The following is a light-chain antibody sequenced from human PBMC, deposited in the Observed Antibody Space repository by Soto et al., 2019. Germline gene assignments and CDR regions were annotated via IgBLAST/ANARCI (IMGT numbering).Light chain of an antibody. CDR1: QSISVW. CDR3: QQYNSYPWT. J-gene: IGKJ1*01. CDR2: DAS. V-gene: IGKV1-5*01. Sequence: DIQMTQSPSTLSASVGERVTITCRASQSISVWMAWYQQKPGRAPKLLIYDASNLASGVPSRFSGSGSGTEFTLTISSLQPDDFATYYCQQYNSYPWTFGQGTKVEIK.